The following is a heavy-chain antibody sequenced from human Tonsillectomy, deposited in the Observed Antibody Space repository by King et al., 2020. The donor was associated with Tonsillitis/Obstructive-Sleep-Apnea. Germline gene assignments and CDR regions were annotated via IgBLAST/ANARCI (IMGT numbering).Heavy chain of an antibody. CDR1: GFTFSDYY. CDR3: ASCSLGPIHWFDP. D-gene: IGHD3-16*01. Sequence: VQLVESGGGLVKPGGSLRLSCAAAGFTFSDYYMTWIRQAPGKGLEWVSYITSSGSTIYYADSVKGRFTISRDNAKNSLYLQMSSLRAEDTAVYYCASCSLGPIHWFDPWGQGTLVTVSS. CDR2: ITSSGSTI. J-gene: IGHJ5*02. V-gene: IGHV3-11*01.